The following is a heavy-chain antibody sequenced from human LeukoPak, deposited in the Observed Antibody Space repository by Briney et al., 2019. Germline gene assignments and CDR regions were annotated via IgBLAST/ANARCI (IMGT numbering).Heavy chain of an antibody. D-gene: IGHD2-2*01. CDR1: GFTFSSYW. Sequence: GGSLRLSCAASGFTFSSYWMSWVRQAPGKGLEWVANIKQDGSEKYYVDSVKGRFTISRDNAKNSLYLQMNSLRAEDTALYYCAKAREYCSSTSCPDYWGQGTLVTVSS. J-gene: IGHJ4*02. CDR2: IKQDGSEK. V-gene: IGHV3-7*03. CDR3: AKAREYCSSTSCPDY.